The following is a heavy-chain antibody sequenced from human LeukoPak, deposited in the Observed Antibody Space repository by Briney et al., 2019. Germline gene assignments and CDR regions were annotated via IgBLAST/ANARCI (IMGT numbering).Heavy chain of an antibody. CDR1: GFSFSNYA. V-gene: IGHV3-23*01. J-gene: IGHJ4*02. D-gene: IGHD2-8*01. CDR3: AKGLKPAMASRSNYFDY. Sequence: GGSLRLSCAASGFSFSNYAMNWVRQAPGKGLEWVSTITGSGGSTHYADSVKGRFTISRDNSKNTLYLQTNSLRADDTAVYYCAKGLKPAMASRSNYFDYWGQGALVTVSS. CDR2: ITGSGGST.